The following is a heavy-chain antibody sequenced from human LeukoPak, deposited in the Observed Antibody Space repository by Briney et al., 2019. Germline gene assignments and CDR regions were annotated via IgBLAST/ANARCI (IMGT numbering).Heavy chain of an antibody. J-gene: IGHJ4*02. D-gene: IGHD3-10*01. V-gene: IGHV3-33*06. CDR3: AKSELVRGVGTYN. CDR2: IWYDGSNK. CDR1: GFTFSSYG. Sequence: RAGGSLRLSCAASGFTFSSYGMHWVRQAPGKGLEWVAVIWYDGSNKYYADSVKGRFTISRDNSKNTLYLQMNSLRAEDTAVYYCAKSELVRGVGTYNWGQGTLVTVSS.